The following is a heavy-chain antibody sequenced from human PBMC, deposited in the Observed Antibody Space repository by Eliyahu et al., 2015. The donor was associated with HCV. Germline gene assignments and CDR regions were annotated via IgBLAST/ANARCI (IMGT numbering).Heavy chain of an antibody. J-gene: IGHJ4*02. Sequence: EVQLVESGGGLVKPGGSLRLSCAASGFTFSNAWLSWVRQAPGKGLEWIGRIKSKTDGGATDYAAPVKGRFTISRDNSKNTLDLQLNSLKTEDTAVYYCTTDSPPYNYASGSYFSNWGQGTLVTVSS. V-gene: IGHV3-15*01. D-gene: IGHD3-10*01. CDR1: GFTFSNAW. CDR2: IKSKTDGGAT. CDR3: TTDSPPYNYASGSYFSN.